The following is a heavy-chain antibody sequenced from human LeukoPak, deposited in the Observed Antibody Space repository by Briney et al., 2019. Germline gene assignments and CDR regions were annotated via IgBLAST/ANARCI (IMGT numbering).Heavy chain of an antibody. CDR1: GGSISSGGYY. Sequence: SETLSLTCTVSGGSISSGGYYWSWIRQHPGKGLEWIGYIYYSGSTYYNPSLKSRVTISVDTSKNQFSLKLSSVTAADTAVYYCATCYSNYDSSGHIDYWGQGTLVTVSS. V-gene: IGHV4-31*03. J-gene: IGHJ4*02. CDR3: ATCYSNYDSSGHIDY. CDR2: IYYSGST. D-gene: IGHD3-22*01.